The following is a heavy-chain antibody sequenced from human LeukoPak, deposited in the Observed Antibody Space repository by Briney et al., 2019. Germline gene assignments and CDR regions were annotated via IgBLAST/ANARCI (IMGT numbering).Heavy chain of an antibody. CDR3: AGTSSSWYFPGWFDP. D-gene: IGHD6-13*01. V-gene: IGHV4-34*01. J-gene: IGHJ5*02. CDR1: GGSFSGYY. Sequence: SETLSLTCAVYGGSFSGYYWSWIRQPPGKGLEWIGEINHSGSTNYNPSLKSRVTISVDTSKNQFSLKLSSVTAADTAVYYCAGTSSSWYFPGWFDPWGQGTLVTVSS. CDR2: INHSGST.